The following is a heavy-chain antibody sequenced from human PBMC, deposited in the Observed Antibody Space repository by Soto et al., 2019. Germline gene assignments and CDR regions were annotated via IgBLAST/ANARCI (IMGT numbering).Heavy chain of an antibody. V-gene: IGHV3-23*01. D-gene: IGHD1-26*01. Sequence: EVQLLESGGGLVQPGGSLRLSCAASGFTFSPYAMSWVRQAPGRGLEWVSAISGSGGSTYYADSVKGRFTISRDNSNTTLYLQMNSLRAEDTAIYYCAKRDPTTVYYWGQGPLLTVSS. J-gene: IGHJ4*02. CDR2: ISGSGGST. CDR1: GFTFSPYA. CDR3: AKRDPTTVYY.